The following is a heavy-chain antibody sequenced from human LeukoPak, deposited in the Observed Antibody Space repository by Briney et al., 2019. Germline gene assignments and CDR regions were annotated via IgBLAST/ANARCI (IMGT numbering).Heavy chain of an antibody. CDR2: INPNSGGT. V-gene: IGHV1-2*02. Sequence: ASVKVSCKASGYIFTGYYMHWVRQAPGQGLKWMGWINPNSGGTNYAQKFQGRVTMTRDTSISTAYMELSRLRSDDTAVYYCARDLMDVRGVITPENYFDYWGQGTLVTASS. J-gene: IGHJ4*02. CDR3: ARDLMDVRGVITPENYFDY. D-gene: IGHD3-10*02. CDR1: GYIFTGYY.